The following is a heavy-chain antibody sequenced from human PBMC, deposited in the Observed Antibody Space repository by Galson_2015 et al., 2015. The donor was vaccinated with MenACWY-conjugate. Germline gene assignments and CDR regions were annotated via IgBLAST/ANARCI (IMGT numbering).Heavy chain of an antibody. CDR1: GFTFNNYW. V-gene: IGHV3-7*05. D-gene: IGHD2-15*01. Sequence: SLRLSCAASGFTFNNYWMHWVRQVPGKGPEWVANIKQDGSKTYYVDSVRGKFTISRDNAKSSVYLQMNSLRAEDTAVYYCARDLGFYCSHNCCYFPYWGQGTVVTVSS. J-gene: IGHJ4*02. CDR3: ARDLGFYCSHNCCYFPY. CDR2: IKQDGSKT.